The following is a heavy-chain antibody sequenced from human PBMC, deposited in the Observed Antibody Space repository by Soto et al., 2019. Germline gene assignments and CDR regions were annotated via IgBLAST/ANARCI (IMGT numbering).Heavy chain of an antibody. CDR3: AKDQSALSYDILTGYTPYGMDV. D-gene: IGHD3-9*01. CDR1: GFTFSSYG. J-gene: IGHJ6*02. CDR2: ISYDGSNK. V-gene: IGHV3-30*18. Sequence: PGGSLRLSCAASGFTFSSYGMHWVRQAPGKGLEWVAVISYDGSNKYYADSVKGRFTISRDNSKNTLYLQMNSLRAEDTAVYYCAKDQSALSYDILTGYTPYGMDVWGQGTTVTVSS.